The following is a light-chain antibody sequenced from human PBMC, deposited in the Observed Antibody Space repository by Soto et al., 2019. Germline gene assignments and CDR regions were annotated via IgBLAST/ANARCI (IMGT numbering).Light chain of an antibody. J-gene: IGKJ1*01. CDR2: DAS. CDR3: QQYNSYSRT. V-gene: IGKV1-5*01. CDR1: QSISSW. Sequence: IQMTHSPSPLSASVGDRVTITCRASQSISSWLAWDQQKPGKAPKLLIYDASSLESGVPSRFSGSGTGTEFTLTICSLQPDDFATYYCQQYNSYSRTFGQGTKVDIK.